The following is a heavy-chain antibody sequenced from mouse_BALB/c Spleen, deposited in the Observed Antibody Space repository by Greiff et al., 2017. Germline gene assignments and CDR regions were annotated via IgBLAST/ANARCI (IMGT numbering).Heavy chain of an antibody. Sequence: QVQLQQSGPELVKPGASVRISCKASGYTFTSYYIHWVKQRPGQGLEWIGWIYPGNVNTKYNEKFKGKATLTADKSSSTAYMQLSSLTSEDSAVYFCARGYKGLFDYWGQGTTLTVSS. CDR3: ARGYKGLFDY. CDR2: IYPGNVNT. D-gene: IGHD3-3*01. CDR1: GYTFTSYY. V-gene: IGHV1S56*01. J-gene: IGHJ2*01.